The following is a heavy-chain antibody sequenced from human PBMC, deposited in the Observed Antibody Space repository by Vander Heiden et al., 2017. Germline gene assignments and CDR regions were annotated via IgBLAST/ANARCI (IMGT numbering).Heavy chain of an antibody. CDR1: GFSVSSNY. CDR2: IYNGGGT. Sequence: EVQLVESGGGLIQPGGSLRLSCAASGFSVSSNYMNWVRQAPGKGLEWVSVIYNGGGTYYADSVKGRFTISRDNSKNTLYLQMNNLRAEDTAVYYCARPSASHYGCWGQGTLVTVSS. J-gene: IGHJ4*02. V-gene: IGHV3-53*01. D-gene: IGHD1-26*01. CDR3: ARPSASHYGC.